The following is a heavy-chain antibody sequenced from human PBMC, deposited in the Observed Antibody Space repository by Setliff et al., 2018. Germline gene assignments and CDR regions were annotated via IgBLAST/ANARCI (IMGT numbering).Heavy chain of an antibody. CDR2: MYYSGDT. D-gene: IGHD6-13*01. CDR3: ARGGLAAAATH. V-gene: IGHV4-59*08. CDR1: GGSVRGYY. Sequence: PSETLSLTCTVSGGSVRGYYWSWIRQPPGKGLEWIGYMYYSGDTNYNPSLKSRVTISVDTSKNQFSLELRSVTAADTAVYYCARGGLAAAATHWGQGTLVTVSS. J-gene: IGHJ4*02.